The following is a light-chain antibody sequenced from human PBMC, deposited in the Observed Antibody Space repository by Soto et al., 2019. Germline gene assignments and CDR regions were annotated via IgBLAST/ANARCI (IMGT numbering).Light chain of an antibody. CDR2: DVS. J-gene: IGLJ1*01. CDR3: SSYTTSNTRQIV. V-gene: IGLV2-14*03. Sequence: QSALTQPASLSGSPGQSITISCTGTSSDVGGYNYVSWYQHHPGKAPKLMIYDVSNRPSGVSNRFSGSKSGNTASLTISGLQPEDEADYYCSSYTTSNTRQIVLGTGTKLTVL. CDR1: SSDVGGYNY.